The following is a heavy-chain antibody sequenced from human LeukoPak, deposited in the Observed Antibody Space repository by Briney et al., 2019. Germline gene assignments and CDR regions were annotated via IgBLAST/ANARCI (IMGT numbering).Heavy chain of an antibody. D-gene: IGHD3-16*02. Sequence: GGSLRLSCAASGFTFSSYSMNWVRQAPGKGLVWVSSISSSSSYIYYADSVKGRFTISRDNAKNSLYLQMNSLRAEDTAVYYCARDRVWGSYRWYYFDYWGQGTLVTVSS. CDR3: ARDRVWGSYRWYYFDY. V-gene: IGHV3-21*01. J-gene: IGHJ4*02. CDR1: GFTFSSYS. CDR2: ISSSSSYI.